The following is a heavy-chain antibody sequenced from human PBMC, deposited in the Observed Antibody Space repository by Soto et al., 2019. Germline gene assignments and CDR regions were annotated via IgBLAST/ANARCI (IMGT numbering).Heavy chain of an antibody. D-gene: IGHD3-16*01. V-gene: IGHV4-4*07. CDR3: ARCGLDYGMDV. CDR1: GGSISSYY. J-gene: IGHJ6*02. CDR2: FYPSGKT. Sequence: QVQLQESGPGLVKPSETLSLTCTVSGGSISSYYWCWTRQPAGKGLEWIGRFYPSGKTNYNPSLQSRLTMSADTCRNQFSLNLTSVTAADTAVYYCARCGLDYGMDVWGQGTTVNVSS.